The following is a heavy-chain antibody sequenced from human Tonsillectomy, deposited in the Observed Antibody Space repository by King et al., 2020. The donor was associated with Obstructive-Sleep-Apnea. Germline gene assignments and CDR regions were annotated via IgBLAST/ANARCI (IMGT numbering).Heavy chain of an antibody. J-gene: IGHJ3*02. CDR3: ARLCSGGSCSSGDVFDI. CDR2: IYHSGSS. Sequence: VQLQESGPGLVKPSETLSLTCTVSDGSISSYYWSWIWQPPGKGLEWIGYIYHSGSSNYNPSLKSRVTISVDMSKNQFSLNLLSVTASDTAVYFCARLCSGGSCSSGDVFDIWGQGTMVAVSS. CDR1: DGSISSYY. D-gene: IGHD2-15*01. V-gene: IGHV4-59*08.